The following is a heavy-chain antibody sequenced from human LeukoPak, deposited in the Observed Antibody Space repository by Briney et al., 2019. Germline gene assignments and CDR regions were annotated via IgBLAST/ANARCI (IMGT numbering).Heavy chain of an antibody. D-gene: IGHD5-18*01. CDR1: GVTLSTYA. Sequence: PGGSLRLSCAASGVTLSTYAMSWARQAPGKGLEWVPGISSSGSGDNTYYADSVKGRFTISRDNPRNTLYLHMTSLRAEDTAIYYCAKHLHLWASFDSWGQGTLVTVSS. CDR2: ISSSGSGDNT. J-gene: IGHJ4*02. CDR3: AKHLHLWASFDS. V-gene: IGHV3-23*01.